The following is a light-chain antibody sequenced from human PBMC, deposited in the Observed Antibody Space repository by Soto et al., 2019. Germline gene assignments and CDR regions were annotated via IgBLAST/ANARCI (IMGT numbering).Light chain of an antibody. V-gene: IGKV1-9*01. CDR2: AAS. Sequence: IQLNQSPSSLSASLGDRGTFTCRDSEDIRSYLVWYHQRPGAAPKLXIYAASALHSGVPSVVSGSGAGTDCTRTISSLHPEDFAVYFCQQFKNYPITFGLGTRLEIK. J-gene: IGKJ5*01. CDR1: EDIRSY. CDR3: QQFKNYPIT.